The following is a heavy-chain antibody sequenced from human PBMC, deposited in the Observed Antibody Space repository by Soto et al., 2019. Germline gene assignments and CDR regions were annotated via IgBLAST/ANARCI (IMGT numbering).Heavy chain of an antibody. J-gene: IGHJ5*02. CDR2: VYYSGST. D-gene: IGHD3-3*01. V-gene: IGHV4-61*01. CDR3: ARGVLRFLQWFAP. Sequence: TSVTRSLTWSVADATVHSENSYWMWILQPPGKGLEWIGYVYYSGSTNYNPSLKSRATISLDTYKNQFSLKMTSMTSADTAFYYCARGVLRFLQWFAPWGQGTLVPVSS. CDR1: DATVHSENSY.